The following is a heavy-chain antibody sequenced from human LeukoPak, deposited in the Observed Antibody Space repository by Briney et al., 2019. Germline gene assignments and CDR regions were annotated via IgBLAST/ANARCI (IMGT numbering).Heavy chain of an antibody. V-gene: IGHV5-51*01. CDR2: IYPGGSHT. J-gene: IGHJ6*02. CDR3: ARLMVEISLVRGVIITTPYYYDGMDV. D-gene: IGHD3-10*01. CDR1: GYGFTDYW. Sequence: GESLKISCEGSGYGFTDYWIGWVRQMPGTGLEWMGIIYPGGSHTIYSPSFQGQVTISADKSISTAYLQWGSLKASDTAMYYCARLMVEISLVRGVIITTPYYYDGMDVWGQGTTVTVSS.